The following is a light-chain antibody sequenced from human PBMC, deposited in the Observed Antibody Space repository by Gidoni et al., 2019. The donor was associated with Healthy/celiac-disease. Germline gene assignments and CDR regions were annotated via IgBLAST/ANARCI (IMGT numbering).Light chain of an antibody. V-gene: IGLV2-14*01. CDR1: SSDVGGYHY. CDR3: SSYTSSSPYVV. Sequence: QSALTQPASVSGPAGQSITISCTGTSSDVGGYHYVSWYQQHPGKAPKLMIYEVSNRPSGVSNRFSGSKSGNTASLTISGLQAEDEADYYCSSYTSSSPYVVFGGGTKLTVL. J-gene: IGLJ2*01. CDR2: EVS.